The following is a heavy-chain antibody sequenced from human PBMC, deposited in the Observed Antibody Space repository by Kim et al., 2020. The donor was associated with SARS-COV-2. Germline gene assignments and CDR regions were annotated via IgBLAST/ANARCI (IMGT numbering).Heavy chain of an antibody. J-gene: IGHJ4*02. CDR2: INTNTGNP. CDR3: ATLDCGGDCSYFDY. Sequence: ASVKVSCKASGYTFTSYAMNWVRQAPGQGLEWMGWINTNTGNPTYAQGFTGRFVFSLDTSVNTAYLQISSLKAEDTAVYYCATLDCGGDCSYFDYWGQGTLVTVSS. CDR1: GYTFTSYA. D-gene: IGHD2-21*02. V-gene: IGHV7-4-1*02.